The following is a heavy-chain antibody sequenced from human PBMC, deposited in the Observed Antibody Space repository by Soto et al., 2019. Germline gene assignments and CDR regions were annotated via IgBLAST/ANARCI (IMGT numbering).Heavy chain of an antibody. CDR2: IYPGDSDT. Sequence: PGESLKISCKASGYSFNTYWIGWVRQLPGKGLEWMGIIYPGDSDTRYSPSFQGQVTISADKSTSTAYLQWSSLKASDSAMYYCARPREAGKNYYGVEVWGQGTTVTVSS. V-gene: IGHV5-51*01. CDR1: GYSFNTYW. D-gene: IGHD6-19*01. J-gene: IGHJ6*02. CDR3: ARPREAGKNYYGVEV.